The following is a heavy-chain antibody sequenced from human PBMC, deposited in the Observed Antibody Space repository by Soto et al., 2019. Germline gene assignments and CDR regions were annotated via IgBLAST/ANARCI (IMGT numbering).Heavy chain of an antibody. Sequence: GSLRLSCAASGFTFSSYAMSWVRQAPGKGLEWVSAISGSGGSTYYADSVKGRFTISRDNSKNTLYLQMNSLRAEDTAVYYCAKDQRYSSSSPDAFDIWGQGTMVTVSS. CDR2: ISGSGGST. J-gene: IGHJ3*02. CDR3: AKDQRYSSSSPDAFDI. D-gene: IGHD6-6*01. CDR1: GFTFSSYA. V-gene: IGHV3-23*01.